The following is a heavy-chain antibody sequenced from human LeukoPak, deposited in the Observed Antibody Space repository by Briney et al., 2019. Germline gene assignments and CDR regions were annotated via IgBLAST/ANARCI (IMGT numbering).Heavy chain of an antibody. J-gene: IGHJ5*02. D-gene: IGHD3-10*01. CDR1: GFTFSSYT. CDR3: ARDSYDSGSYYYNVYWFDP. CDR2: IGSSSSYI. Sequence: AGSLRLSCAASGFTFSSYTMNWVRQAPGQGLEWVSSIGSSSSYIYYADSVKGRFTISRDNAKNSLYLQMNSLRAEDTAVYYCARDSYDSGSYYYNVYWFDPWGQGTLVTVSS. V-gene: IGHV3-21*01.